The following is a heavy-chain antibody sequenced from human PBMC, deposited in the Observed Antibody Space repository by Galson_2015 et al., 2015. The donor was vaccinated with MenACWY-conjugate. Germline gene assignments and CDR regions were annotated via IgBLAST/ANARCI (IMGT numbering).Heavy chain of an antibody. CDR3: ARRSEQWLLFDY. D-gene: IGHD6-19*01. CDR2: INPNTGRT. J-gene: IGHJ4*02. CDR1: GYTFTGNY. V-gene: IGHV1-2*06. Sequence: SVKVSCKASGYTFTGNYIHWVRQAPGQGLEWMGRINPNTGRTIYAQKFQGRDTMTTDTSISTAYMELSGLESDDTALYYYARRSEQWLLFDYWGQGTLITVSS.